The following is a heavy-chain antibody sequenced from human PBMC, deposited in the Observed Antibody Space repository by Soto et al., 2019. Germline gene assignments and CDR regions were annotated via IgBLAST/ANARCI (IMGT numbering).Heavy chain of an antibody. J-gene: IGHJ6*02. Sequence: GGSLRLSCAASGFTFSSYGMHWVRQAPGKGLEWVAVISYDGSNKYYADSVKGRFTISRDNSKNTLYLQMNSLRAEDTAVYYCAKDLPITMIDYGMDVWGQGTTVTVSS. CDR3: AKDLPITMIDYGMDV. D-gene: IGHD3-22*01. CDR2: ISYDGSNK. V-gene: IGHV3-30*18. CDR1: GFTFSSYG.